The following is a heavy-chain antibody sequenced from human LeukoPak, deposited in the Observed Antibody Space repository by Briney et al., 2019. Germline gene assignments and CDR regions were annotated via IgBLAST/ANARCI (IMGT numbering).Heavy chain of an antibody. J-gene: IGHJ4*02. Sequence: ASVKASCKASGYTFTSYAMNWVRQAPGQGLEWMGWINTNTGNPTYAQGFTGRFVFSLDTSVSTAYLQISSLKAEDTAVYYCARDLGITMVRGVMVFADYWGQGTLVTVSS. CDR1: GYTFTSYA. CDR3: ARDLGITMVRGVMVFADY. CDR2: INTNTGNP. D-gene: IGHD3-10*01. V-gene: IGHV7-4-1*02.